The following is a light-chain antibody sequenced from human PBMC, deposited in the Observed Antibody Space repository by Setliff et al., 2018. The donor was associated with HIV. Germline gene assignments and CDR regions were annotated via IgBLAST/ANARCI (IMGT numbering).Light chain of an antibody. J-gene: IGLJ1*01. V-gene: IGLV1-44*01. CDR2: IDD. CDR1: FSNIGSNT. Sequence: QSALTQPPSVSGTPGQRVIISCSGSFSNIGSNTVNWYQQLPGTGPKLLVYIDDQRPSGVPDRFSGSKSGTSASLAISGLQSEDEADYYCAAWQDGLDGYVFGSGTKSPS. CDR3: AAWQDGLDGYV.